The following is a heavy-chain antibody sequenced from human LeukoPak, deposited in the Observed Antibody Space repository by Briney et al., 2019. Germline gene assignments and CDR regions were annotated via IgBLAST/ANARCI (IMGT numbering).Heavy chain of an antibody. CDR1: GFTFSNYA. J-gene: IGHJ4*02. Sequence: GGSLRLSCAASGFTFSNYAMSWVRQAPGKGLEWVSAISGSADSTNYADSVKGRFTISRDNSKNTLYLQMNSLRAEDTAVYYCAHYCSSMRCYIDYWGQGTLVTVSS. CDR3: AHYCSSMRCYIDY. D-gene: IGHD2-2*02. CDR2: ISGSADST. V-gene: IGHV3-23*01.